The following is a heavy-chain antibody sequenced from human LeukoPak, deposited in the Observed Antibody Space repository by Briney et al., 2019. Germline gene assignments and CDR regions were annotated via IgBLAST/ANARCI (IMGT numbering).Heavy chain of an antibody. CDR1: RFTFTTSA. V-gene: IGHV3-23*01. CDR2: ISGSGGT. J-gene: IGHJ4*02. D-gene: IGHD2-15*01. Sequence: GGSLRLSCAASRFTFTTSAMSWVRQAPGKGLEWVSGISGSGGTFYADSVKGRFTISRDNSKNTLYLEMNSLRAEDTAVYYCARDICSGGSYYFDYWGQGTLVTVSS. CDR3: ARDICSGGSYYFDY.